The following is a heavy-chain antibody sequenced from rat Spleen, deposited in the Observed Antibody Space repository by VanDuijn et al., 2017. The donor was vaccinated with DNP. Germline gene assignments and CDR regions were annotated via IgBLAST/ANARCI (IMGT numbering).Heavy chain of an antibody. Sequence: EVQLVETGGGLVQPGRSLKLSCVASGFTFSSYWMYWIRQAPGKGLEWVASITSDGGSTFYGDSVKGRFTISRDDATNTLYLQMNSLRSEDTASYYCVRDSRDYGSYADYFDYWGQGVMVTVSS. J-gene: IGHJ2*01. CDR2: ITSDGGST. CDR3: VRDSRDYGSYADYFDY. V-gene: IGHV5-58*01. D-gene: IGHD1-8*01. CDR1: GFTFSSYW.